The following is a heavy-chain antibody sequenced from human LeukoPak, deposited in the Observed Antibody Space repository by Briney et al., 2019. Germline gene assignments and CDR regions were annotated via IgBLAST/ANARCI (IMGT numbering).Heavy chain of an antibody. Sequence: GGSLRLSCAASGFTFSSYGMHWVRQAPGKGLEWVAVIWYDGSNKYYADSVKGRFTISRDNSKNTLYLQMNSLRAEDTAVYYCARDLRYYDYVWGSYRPEPDYWGQGTLVTVSS. D-gene: IGHD3-16*02. CDR3: ARDLRYYDYVWGSYRPEPDY. V-gene: IGHV3-33*01. CDR2: IWYDGSNK. CDR1: GFTFSSYG. J-gene: IGHJ4*02.